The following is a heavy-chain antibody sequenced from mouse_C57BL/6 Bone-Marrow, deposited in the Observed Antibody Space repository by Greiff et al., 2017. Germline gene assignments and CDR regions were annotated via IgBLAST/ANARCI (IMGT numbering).Heavy chain of an antibody. CDR1: GYTFTSYW. V-gene: IGHV1-69*01. CDR3: ARDGYYGSSWYFDV. Sequence: QVQLQQPGAELVMPGASVKLSCKASGYTFTSYWMHWVKQRPGQGLEWIGEIDPSDSYTNYNQQFKGKSTLTVDKSSSTAYMQLSSLTSEDSAVYYCARDGYYGSSWYFDVWGTGTTVTVSS. CDR2: IDPSDSYT. D-gene: IGHD1-1*01. J-gene: IGHJ1*03.